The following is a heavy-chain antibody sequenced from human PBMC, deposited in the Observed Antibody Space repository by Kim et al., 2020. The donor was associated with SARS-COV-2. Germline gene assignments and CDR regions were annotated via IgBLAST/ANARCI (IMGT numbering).Heavy chain of an antibody. CDR3: ARDLSDSSGTFDY. Sequence: SETLSLTCTVSGGSISSGGYYWSWIRQHPGKGLEWIGYIYYSGSTYYNPSLKSRVTISVDTSKNQFSLKLSSVTAADTAVYYCARDLSDSSGTFDYWGQGTLVTVSS. V-gene: IGHV4-31*03. D-gene: IGHD3-22*01. J-gene: IGHJ4*02. CDR1: GGSISSGGYY. CDR2: IYYSGST.